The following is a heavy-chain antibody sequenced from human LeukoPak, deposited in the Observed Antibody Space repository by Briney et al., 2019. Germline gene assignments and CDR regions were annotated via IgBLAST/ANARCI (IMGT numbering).Heavy chain of an antibody. D-gene: IGHD7-27*01. CDR3: AGTAQTGDRRGYYGMDV. CDR2: IYYSGST. J-gene: IGHJ6*02. V-gene: IGHV4-39*07. CDR1: GGSISSSSYY. Sequence: SETLSLTCTVSGGSISSSSYYWGWIRQPPGKGLEWIGSIYYSGSTYYNPSLKSRVTISVDTSKNQFSLKLSSVTAADTAVYYCAGTAQTGDRRGYYGMDVWGQGTTVTVSS.